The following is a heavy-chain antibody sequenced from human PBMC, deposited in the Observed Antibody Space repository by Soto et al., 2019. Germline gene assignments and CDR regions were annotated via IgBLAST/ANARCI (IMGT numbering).Heavy chain of an antibody. CDR2: ISGTGVST. D-gene: IGHD6-19*01. CDR1: GFTFGNYV. V-gene: IGHV3-23*01. Sequence: VHLLESGGDLVQPGGSLKLSCVGSGFTFGNYVMNWVRQAPGKGLEWVASISGTGVSTFYAHAVKGRFTVSRDNSKNTLYLYMSSLRADDTAVFFCAKDRQCFISGWPNWFDPLGQGTLVTVSS. CDR3: AKDRQCFISGWPNWFDP. J-gene: IGHJ5*02.